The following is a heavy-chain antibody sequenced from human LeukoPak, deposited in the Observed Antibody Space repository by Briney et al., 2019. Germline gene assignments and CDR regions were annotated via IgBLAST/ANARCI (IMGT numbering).Heavy chain of an antibody. CDR3: ARQKWEQQGRDYYFNGLDV. J-gene: IGHJ6*02. V-gene: IGHV4-4*02. CDR2: IYLYGTT. Sequence: SETLSLTCSVSIGSISSSRWWSWVRQSPVKGLEWIGEIYLYGTTNYNPSFTSRVTMSVDRSRNQFSLKLTSVTAADTAVYYCARQKWEQQGRDYYFNGLDVWGPGTTVIVSS. D-gene: IGHD1/OR15-1a*01. CDR1: IGSISSSRW.